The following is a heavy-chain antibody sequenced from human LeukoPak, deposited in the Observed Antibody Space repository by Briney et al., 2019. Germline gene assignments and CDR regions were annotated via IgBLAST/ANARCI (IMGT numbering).Heavy chain of an antibody. D-gene: IGHD3-10*01. CDR1: GFSFTHAW. V-gene: IGHV3-15*01. CDR3: TTSLYYYGSGTKFTFDS. J-gene: IGHJ4*02. Sequence: GGSLRLSCAASGFSFTHAWITWVRQAPGKGLEWVGHIKSKTDGGTTDYAAPVKGRFTISRDDSKNTLYLQMNSLKTEDTAEYYCTTSLYYYGSGTKFTFDSWGQGTPVTVSS. CDR2: IKSKTDGGTT.